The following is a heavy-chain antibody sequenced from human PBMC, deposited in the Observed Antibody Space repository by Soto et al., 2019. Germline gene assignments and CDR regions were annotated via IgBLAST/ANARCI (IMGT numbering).Heavy chain of an antibody. CDR1: GGSISSSSYY. V-gene: IGHV4-39*01. CDR3: ARNYYDFWSGYYSYFDY. Sequence: SETLSLTCTVSGGSISSSSYYWGWIRQPPGKGLEWIGSIYYSGSTYYNPSLKSRVTISVDTSKNQFSLKLSSVTAADTAVYYCARNYYDFWSGYYSYFDYWGQGTLVTVSS. J-gene: IGHJ4*02. CDR2: IYYSGST. D-gene: IGHD3-3*01.